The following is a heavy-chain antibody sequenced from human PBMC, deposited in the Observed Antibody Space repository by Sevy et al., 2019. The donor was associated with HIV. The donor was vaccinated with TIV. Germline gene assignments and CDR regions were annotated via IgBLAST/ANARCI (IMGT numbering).Heavy chain of an antibody. Sequence: GGSLRLSCAASGFTFSSYAMSWVRQAPGKGLEWVSAISGSGGSTYYADSVKGRFTISRDNSKNTLYLQMNSLRAEDTAVYYCAKSPYYYDSSGYYFDYWGQGTLVTVSS. J-gene: IGHJ4*02. CDR1: GFTFSSYA. V-gene: IGHV3-23*01. CDR3: AKSPYYYDSSGYYFDY. D-gene: IGHD3-22*01. CDR2: ISGSGGST.